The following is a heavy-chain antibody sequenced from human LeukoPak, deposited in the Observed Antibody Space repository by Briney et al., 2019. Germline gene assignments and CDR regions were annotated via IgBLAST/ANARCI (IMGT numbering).Heavy chain of an antibody. CDR2: ISAYNGNT. CDR3: ARDLGPYGDHADASDI. Sequence: ASVKVSCKASGYTFTSYGISWVRQAPGQGLEWMGWISAYNGNTNYAQKLQGRVTMTTDTSTSTAYMEVRSLRSDDTAVYYCARDLGPYGDHADASDIWGQGTMVTVSS. J-gene: IGHJ3*02. CDR1: GYTFTSYG. D-gene: IGHD4-17*01. V-gene: IGHV1-18*01.